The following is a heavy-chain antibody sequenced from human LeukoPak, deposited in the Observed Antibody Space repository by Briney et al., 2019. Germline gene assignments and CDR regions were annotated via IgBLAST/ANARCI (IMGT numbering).Heavy chain of an antibody. J-gene: IGHJ6*02. Sequence: ASVKVSCKASGYTFTSYYMHWVRQAPGQGLEWMGIINPSGGSTSYAQKFQGRVTMTRDTSTSTVYMELSSLRSEDTAVHYCARDPAGTYGMDVWGQGTTVTVSS. CDR3: ARDPAGTYGMDV. CDR1: GYTFTSYY. CDR2: INPSGGST. V-gene: IGHV1-46*01.